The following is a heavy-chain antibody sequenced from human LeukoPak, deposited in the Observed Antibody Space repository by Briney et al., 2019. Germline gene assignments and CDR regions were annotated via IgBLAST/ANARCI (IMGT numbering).Heavy chain of an antibody. V-gene: IGHV3-30*02. CDR2: IRYDGSNK. D-gene: IGHD3-3*01. CDR3: AKDYDFWSGYAKYYFDY. J-gene: IGHJ4*02. Sequence: GGSLRLSCAASGFTFSSYGMYWVRQAPGKGLEWVAFIRYDGSNKYYADSVKGRFTISGDNSKNTLYLQMDSLRAEDTAVYYCAKDYDFWSGYAKYYFDYWGQGTLVTVSS. CDR1: GFTFSSYG.